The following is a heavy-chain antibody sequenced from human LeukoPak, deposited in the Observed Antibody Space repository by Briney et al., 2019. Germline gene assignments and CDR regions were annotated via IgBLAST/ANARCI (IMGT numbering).Heavy chain of an antibody. CDR3: TSDSEYSGSSPPDY. CDR2: IRSKAYGGTT. Sequence: GRSLRLSCTASGFTFGDYAMSWFRQAPGKGLEWVGFIRSKAYGGTTEYAASVKGGFTISRDDSKSIAYLQMNSLKTEDTAVYYCTSDSEYSGSSPPDYWGQGTLVTVSS. V-gene: IGHV3-49*03. J-gene: IGHJ4*02. D-gene: IGHD1-26*01. CDR1: GFTFGDYA.